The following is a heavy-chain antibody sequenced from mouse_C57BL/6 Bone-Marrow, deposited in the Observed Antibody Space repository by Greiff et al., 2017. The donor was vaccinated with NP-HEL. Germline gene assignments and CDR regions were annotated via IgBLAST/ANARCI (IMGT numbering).Heavy chain of an antibody. V-gene: IGHV5-4*01. CDR2: ISDGGSYT. J-gene: IGHJ2*01. CDR3: ARDPAGPFDY. CDR1: GFTFSSYA. Sequence: DVQLVESGGGLVKPGGSLKLSCAASGFTFSSYAMSWVRQTPEKRLEWVATISDGGSYTYYPDNVKGRFTISRDNAKNNLYLQMSHLKSEDTAMYYCARDPAGPFDYWGQGTTLTVSS.